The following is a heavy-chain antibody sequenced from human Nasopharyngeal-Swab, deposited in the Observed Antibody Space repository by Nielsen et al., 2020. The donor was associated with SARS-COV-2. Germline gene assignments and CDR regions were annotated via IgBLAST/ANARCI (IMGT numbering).Heavy chain of an antibody. CDR2: IYYSGST. CDR3: ARHPGYCSGGSCYSRWFDP. D-gene: IGHD2-15*01. J-gene: IGHJ5*02. CDR1: GGSISSYY. V-gene: IGHV4-59*08. Sequence: SETLSLTCTVSGGSISSYYWSWIRQPPGEGLEWIGYIYYSGSTNYNPSLKSRVTISVDTSKNQFSLKLSSVTAADTAVYYCARHPGYCSGGSCYSRWFDPWGQGTLVTVSS.